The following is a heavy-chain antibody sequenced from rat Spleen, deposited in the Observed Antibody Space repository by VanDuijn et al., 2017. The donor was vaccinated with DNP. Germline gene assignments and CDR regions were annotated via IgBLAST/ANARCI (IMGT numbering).Heavy chain of an antibody. CDR2: IQSGGIS. V-gene: IGHV2-27*01. J-gene: IGHJ4*01. CDR3: ARYYGYNYYAMDA. CDR1: GFSLTNNH. Sequence: QVQLKESGPGLVQPSQTLSLTCTVSGFSLTNNHVHWVRQPPGKGLEWMGRIQSGGISDYNSALKSRLSISRDTSKSQVFLKMNSVQTEDTAMYFCARYYGYNYYAMDAWGQGTSVTVSS. D-gene: IGHD1-9*01.